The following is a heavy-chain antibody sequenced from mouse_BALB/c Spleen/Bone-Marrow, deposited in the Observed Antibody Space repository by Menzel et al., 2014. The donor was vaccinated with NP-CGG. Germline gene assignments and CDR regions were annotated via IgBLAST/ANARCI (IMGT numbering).Heavy chain of an antibody. CDR2: ISYSGSS. J-gene: IGHJ2*01. Sequence: EVKLMESGPGLVKPSQSLSLTCTVTGYSITSDYAWNWIRQFPGNKLEWMGYISYSGSSNYNPSLKSRISITRDTSKNQFFLQLNSVTTEDTATYYCARFTYDYDAGGFDYWDQGTTLTVSS. CDR1: GYSITSDYA. V-gene: IGHV3-2*02. D-gene: IGHD2-4*01. CDR3: ARFTYDYDAGGFDY.